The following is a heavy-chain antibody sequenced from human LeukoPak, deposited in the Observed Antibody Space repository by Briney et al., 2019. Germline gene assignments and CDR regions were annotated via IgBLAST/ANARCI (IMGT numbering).Heavy chain of an antibody. V-gene: IGHV4-34*01. J-gene: IGHJ5*02. D-gene: IGHD3-22*01. CDR2: INHSGST. Sequence: SETLSLTCAVYGGSFSGYYWSWIRQPPGKGLEWVGEINHSGSTNYNPSLKSRATISVDTSKNQFSLKLSSVTAADTAVYYCARRRPTMIVVVITRKGGFDPWGQGTLVTVSS. CDR3: ARRRPTMIVVVITRKGGFDP. CDR1: GGSFSGYY.